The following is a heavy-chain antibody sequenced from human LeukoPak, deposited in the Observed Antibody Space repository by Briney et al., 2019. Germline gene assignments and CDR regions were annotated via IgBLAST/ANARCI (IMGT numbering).Heavy chain of an antibody. D-gene: IGHD1-14*01. Sequence: GRSLRLSCAASGFTFSSSGLHWVRQAPGKGLAWVSFISYDGGRKYYADSVKGRFTISRDNSKDTLYLQMNSLTADGTAVYYCAKDRSTTWAFDYWGPGTLVTVSS. J-gene: IGHJ4*02. CDR3: AKDRSTTWAFDY. CDR2: ISYDGGRK. V-gene: IGHV3-30*18. CDR1: GFTFSSSG.